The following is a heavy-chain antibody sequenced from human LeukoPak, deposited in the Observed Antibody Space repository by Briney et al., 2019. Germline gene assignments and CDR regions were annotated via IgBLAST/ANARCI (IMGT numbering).Heavy chain of an antibody. CDR3: ARASHYYYGTSGYFDY. CDR1: GGSISSYY. J-gene: IGHJ4*02. Sequence: PSETLSLTCTVSGGSISSYYWSWIRQPAGKGLEWIGRIYTSGSTNYNPSLKSRVTMSVDTSMNQFSLKLSSVTAADTAVYYCARASHYYYGTSGYFDYWGQGTLVTVSS. D-gene: IGHD3-22*01. CDR2: IYTSGST. V-gene: IGHV4-4*07.